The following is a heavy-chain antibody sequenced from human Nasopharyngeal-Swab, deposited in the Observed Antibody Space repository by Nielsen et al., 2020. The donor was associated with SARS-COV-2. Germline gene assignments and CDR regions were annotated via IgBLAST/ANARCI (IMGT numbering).Heavy chain of an antibody. Sequence: GGSLRPPFPPPGSTFSSYALSWVRQAPGKGLEWVPVISGSGGSTYYADPVKGRFTISRDNSKNTLYLQMNSLRAEDTPVYYCAKRPTGSTFGDWGQGTLVTVSS. CDR3: AKRPTGSTFGD. V-gene: IGHV3-23*01. D-gene: IGHD3-16*01. CDR2: ISGSGGST. CDR1: GSTFSSYA. J-gene: IGHJ4*02.